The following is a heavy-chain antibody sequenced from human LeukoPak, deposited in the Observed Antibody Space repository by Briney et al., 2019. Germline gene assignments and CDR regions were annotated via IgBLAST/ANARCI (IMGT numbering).Heavy chain of an antibody. D-gene: IGHD3-10*01. CDR3: ARDSYGSGSYNY. CDR2: IYYSGNT. J-gene: IGHJ4*02. CDR1: GVSISSSNSY. Sequence: SETLSLTCTVSGVSISSSNSYWGWIRQPPGKGLEWIGSIYYSGNTYYNASLKSQVSISIDTSKNQFSLRLTSVTAADTAVYYCARDSYGSGSYNYWGQGTLVTVSS. V-gene: IGHV4-39*02.